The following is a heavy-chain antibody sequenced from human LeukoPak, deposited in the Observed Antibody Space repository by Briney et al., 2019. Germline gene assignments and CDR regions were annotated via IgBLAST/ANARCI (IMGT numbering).Heavy chain of an antibody. J-gene: IGHJ2*01. V-gene: IGHV3-7*01. CDR3: ARAGRYSSSSGYWYFDL. Sequence: GGSLRLSCAASGFTFSSYWVSWVRQAPGKGLEWVANIKQDGSEKYYVDSVKGRFTISRDNAKNSLYLQMNSLRAEDTAVYYCARAGRYSSSSGYWYFDLWGRGTQVTVSS. D-gene: IGHD6-6*01. CDR2: IKQDGSEK. CDR1: GFTFSSYW.